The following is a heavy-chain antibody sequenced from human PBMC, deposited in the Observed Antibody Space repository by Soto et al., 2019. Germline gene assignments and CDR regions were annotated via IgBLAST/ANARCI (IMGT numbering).Heavy chain of an antibody. CDR2: ISAYNGNT. D-gene: IGHD6-13*01. CDR3: ARERPAGRRIAAAGISMTYYFDY. CDR1: GYTFTSYG. V-gene: IGHV1-18*01. Sequence: ASVKVSCKASGYTFTSYGISWVRQAPGQGLEWMGWISAYNGNTNYAQKLQGRVTMTTDTSTSTAYMELRSLRSDDTAVYYCARERPAGRRIAAAGISMTYYFDYWGQGTLVTVSS. J-gene: IGHJ4*02.